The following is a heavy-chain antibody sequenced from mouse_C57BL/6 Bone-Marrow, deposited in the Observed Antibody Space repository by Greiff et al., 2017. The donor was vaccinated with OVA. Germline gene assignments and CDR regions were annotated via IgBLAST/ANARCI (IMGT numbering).Heavy chain of an antibody. D-gene: IGHD1-1*01. CDR3: ARNYLYWYFDV. V-gene: IGHV1-19*01. Sequence: EVQLVESGPVLVKPGASVKMSCKASGYTFTDYYMNWVKQSHGKSLEWIGVINPYNGGTSYNQKFKGKATLTVDKSSSTAYMELNSLTSEDSAVYYCARNYLYWYFDVWGTGTTVTVSS. CDR2: INPYNGGT. CDR1: GYTFTDYY. J-gene: IGHJ1*03.